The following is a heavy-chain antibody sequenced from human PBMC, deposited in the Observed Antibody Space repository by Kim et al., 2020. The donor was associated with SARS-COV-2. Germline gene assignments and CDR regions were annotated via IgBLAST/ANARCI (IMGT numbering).Heavy chain of an antibody. CDR3: ARDFWSGYYKTIHYYYGMDV. CDR2: ISAYNGNT. J-gene: IGHJ6*02. V-gene: IGHV1-18*01. Sequence: ASVKVSCKASGYTFTSYGISWVRQAPGQGLEWMGWISAYNGNTNYAQKLQGRVTMTTDTSTSTAYMELRSLRSDDTAVYYCARDFWSGYYKTIHYYYGMDVWGQGTTVTVSS. D-gene: IGHD3-3*01. CDR1: GYTFTSYG.